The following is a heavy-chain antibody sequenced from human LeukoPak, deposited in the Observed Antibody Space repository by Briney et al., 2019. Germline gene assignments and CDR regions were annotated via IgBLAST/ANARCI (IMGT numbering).Heavy chain of an antibody. J-gene: IGHJ3*02. CDR3: ARVSRDFEPENAFDI. Sequence: SETLSLTCTVSGGSISSGDYYWSWIRQPPGKGLEGIGYIYYSGSTYYTPSLKSRVTISVDTSKNQFSLKLSSVTAADTAVYYCARVSRDFEPENAFDIWGQGTMVTVSS. CDR2: IYYSGST. D-gene: IGHD1-14*01. V-gene: IGHV4-30-4*08. CDR1: GGSISSGDYY.